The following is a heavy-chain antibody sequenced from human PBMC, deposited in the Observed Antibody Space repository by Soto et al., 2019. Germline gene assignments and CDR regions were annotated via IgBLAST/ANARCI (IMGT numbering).Heavy chain of an antibody. V-gene: IGHV4-59*08. CDR1: GGSISSYY. CDR3: ARQVVGVAATVARDNWFDP. J-gene: IGHJ5*02. D-gene: IGHD2-15*01. Sequence: SETLSLTCTVSGGSISSYYWSWVRQPPGKGLEWIGYIYYSGSTNYNPSLKSRVTISIDTSKNQLSLKLSSVTAADTAVYYCARQVVGVAATVARDNWFDPWGQGTLVTVSS. CDR2: IYYSGST.